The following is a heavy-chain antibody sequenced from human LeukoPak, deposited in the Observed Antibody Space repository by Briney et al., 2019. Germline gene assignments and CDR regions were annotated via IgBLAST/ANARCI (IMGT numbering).Heavy chain of an antibody. CDR3: ARDLRNEYSSSPDY. Sequence: ASVKVSCKASGYTFTSYGISWVRQAPGQGLEWMGWISAYNGNTNYAQKLQGRVTMTTDTSTSTAYMELRSLRSDDTAVYYCARDLRNEYSSSPDYWGQGTLVTVSS. CDR2: ISAYNGNT. D-gene: IGHD6-6*01. V-gene: IGHV1-18*01. J-gene: IGHJ4*02. CDR1: GYTFTSYG.